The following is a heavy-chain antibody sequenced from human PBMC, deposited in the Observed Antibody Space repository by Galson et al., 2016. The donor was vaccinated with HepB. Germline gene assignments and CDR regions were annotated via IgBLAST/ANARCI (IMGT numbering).Heavy chain of an antibody. Sequence: LSLTCAVDGGSFSGFYRSWIRQPPGKGLEWIGEINHSGRTEYNPSLKSRVTMSVSTSKNQFSLKLKSVTAADAAVYYCARGRGPYGAWFDYWGQGTLVTVSS. J-gene: IGHJ4*02. CDR3: ARGRGPYGAWFDY. V-gene: IGHV4-34*01. CDR2: INHSGRT. CDR1: GGSFSGFY. D-gene: IGHD3-10*01.